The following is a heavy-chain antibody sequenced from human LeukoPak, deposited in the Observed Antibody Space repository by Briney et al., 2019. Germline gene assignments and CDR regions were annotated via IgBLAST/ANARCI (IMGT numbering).Heavy chain of an antibody. J-gene: IGHJ4*02. CDR2: INPSGGST. V-gene: IGHV1-46*01. D-gene: IGHD3-22*01. Sequence: ASVKVSCKASGYTLTSYYMHWVRQAPGQGLEWMGIINPSGGSTSYAQKFQGRVTMTRDTSTSTVYMELSSLRSEDTAVYYCARASHDSSGYYLLAYWGQGTLVTVSS. CDR3: ARASHDSSGYYLLAY. CDR1: GYTLTSYY.